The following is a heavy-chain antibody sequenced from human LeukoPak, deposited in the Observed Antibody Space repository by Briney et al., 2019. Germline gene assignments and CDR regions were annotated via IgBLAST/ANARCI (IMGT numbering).Heavy chain of an antibody. J-gene: IGHJ6*03. CDR1: GFTFSSRDW. D-gene: IGHD6-13*01. V-gene: IGHV3-7*01. Sequence: GGSLRLSCVASGFTFSSRDWMTWVRQAPGKGLEWVANIKQDGSEKNYVDSVKGRFTISRDNAKNSVDLQMNSLRVEDTAVYYCARERTGQQLISRKDYYYMDVWGKGTTVTISS. CDR3: ARERTGQQLISRKDYYYMDV. CDR2: IKQDGSEK.